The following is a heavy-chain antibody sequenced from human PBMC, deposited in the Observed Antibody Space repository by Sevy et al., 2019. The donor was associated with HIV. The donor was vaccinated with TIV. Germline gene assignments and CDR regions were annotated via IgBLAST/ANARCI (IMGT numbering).Heavy chain of an antibody. CDR2: ITSDGYST. V-gene: IGHV3-23*01. D-gene: IGHD3-22*01. J-gene: IGHJ6*02. Sequence: GGSLRLSCAASGFSFSNYAISWVRHAPGKGLEWVSVITSDGYSTYYADSVEGRFTISRDNSKNTVFLQMNSLRAEDTAVYYCANEKDYDSSYAMDVWGQGTTVTVSS. CDR3: ANEKDYDSSYAMDV. CDR1: GFSFSNYA.